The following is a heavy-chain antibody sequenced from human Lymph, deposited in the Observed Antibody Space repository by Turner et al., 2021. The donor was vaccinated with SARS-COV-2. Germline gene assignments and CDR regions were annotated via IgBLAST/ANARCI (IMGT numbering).Heavy chain of an antibody. Sequence: EVQLVETGGGLLHPGGSLRLSCAASGFTVSSNYMSWVRQAPGKGLEWVSVIYIGGTTYYADSVKGRFTISRDNSKNTLYLQMNSLRAEDTAVYYCARDLGPLAFDIWGQGTMVTVSS. CDR1: GFTVSSNY. V-gene: IGHV3-53*02. CDR2: IYIGGTT. CDR3: ARDLGPLAFDI. J-gene: IGHJ3*02.